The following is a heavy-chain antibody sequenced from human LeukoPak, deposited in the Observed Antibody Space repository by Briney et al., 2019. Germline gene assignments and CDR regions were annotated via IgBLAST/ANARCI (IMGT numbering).Heavy chain of an antibody. CDR2: IYYSGST. CDR3: ASGGAYFDY. V-gene: IGHV4-59*01. D-gene: IGHD4-17*01. CDR1: VASISRYY. Sequence: PSETLSLTCTVSVASISRYYWSCIRHPPGKGREWIGYIYYSGSTNYNPSLESRVTTSIETSKNQFSLKLSSVTAADTAVYYCASGGAYFDYWGQGTLVTVSS. J-gene: IGHJ4*02.